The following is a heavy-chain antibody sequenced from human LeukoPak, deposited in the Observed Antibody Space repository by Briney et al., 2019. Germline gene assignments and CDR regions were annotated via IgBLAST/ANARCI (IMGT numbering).Heavy chain of an antibody. V-gene: IGHV3-30*04. J-gene: IGHJ4*02. CDR2: ISYDGSNK. CDR1: GFTFSSYA. CDR3: AKEAQWELQFDY. Sequence: GGSLRLSCAASGFTFSSYAMHWVRQAPGKGLEWVAVISYDGSNKYYADSVKGRFTISRDNSKNTLYLQMNSLRAEDTAVYYCAKEAQWELQFDYWGQGTLVTVSS. D-gene: IGHD1-26*01.